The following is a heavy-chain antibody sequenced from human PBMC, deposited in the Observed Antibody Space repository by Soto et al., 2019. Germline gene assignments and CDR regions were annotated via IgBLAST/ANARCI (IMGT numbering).Heavy chain of an antibody. Sequence: GSLRLACEGSGFNFRNFNMIWVRQAPGKGLEWVSSVSGSSSYIYYADSVKGRFTVSRDNANNLVFLQMNGLRPEDTAMYYCARDLRGHYGPWGQGTMVTVSS. CDR1: GFNFRNFN. V-gene: IGHV3-21*06. D-gene: IGHD4-17*01. CDR3: ARDLRGHYGP. J-gene: IGHJ3*01. CDR2: VSGSSSYI.